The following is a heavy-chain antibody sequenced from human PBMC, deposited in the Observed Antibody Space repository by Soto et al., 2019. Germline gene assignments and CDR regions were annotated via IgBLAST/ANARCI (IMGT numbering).Heavy chain of an antibody. CDR3: APTPLFRPFGSCSPNWLDP. CDR1: GYTLTELS. CDR2: FDPEDGET. V-gene: IGHV1-24*01. Sequence: ASVKVSCKVSGYTLTELSMHWVRQAPGXGLEWMGGFDPEDGETIYAQKFQGRVTMTEDTSTDTAYMELSSLRSEDTAVYYCAPTPLFRPFGSCSPNWLDPGGKGTLFTVPS. J-gene: IGHJ5*02. D-gene: IGHD2-15*01.